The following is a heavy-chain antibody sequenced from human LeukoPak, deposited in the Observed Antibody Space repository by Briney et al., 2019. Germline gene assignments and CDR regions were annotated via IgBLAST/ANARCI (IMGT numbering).Heavy chain of an antibody. Sequence: PGWALTVSCAASGFTFGTYAMSWVRQAPGKGREGVGSISDSCDNTYRPDSVRGRFSISRYNYKSKLYLQMNSVSAEDTAVYYCARDLRQNWNGGDCWGQGTLVTVCS. CDR3: ARDLRQNWNGGDC. CDR1: GFTFGTYA. CDR2: ISDSCDNT. J-gene: IGHJ4*02. D-gene: IGHD1-1*01. V-gene: IGHV3-23*01.